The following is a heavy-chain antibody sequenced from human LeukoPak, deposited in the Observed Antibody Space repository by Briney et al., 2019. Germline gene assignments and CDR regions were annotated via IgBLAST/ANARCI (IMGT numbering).Heavy chain of an antibody. D-gene: IGHD6-13*01. CDR2: IIPIFGTA. J-gene: IGHJ4*02. Sequence: ASVKVSCKASGGTFSSYAISWVRQAPGQGLEWMGGIIPIFGTANYAQKFQGRVTITADKSTSTAYMELSSLRSEDTAVYYCAKRVRYSSSSIDYWGQGTLVTVSS. CDR1: GGTFSSYA. CDR3: AKRVRYSSSSIDY. V-gene: IGHV1-69*06.